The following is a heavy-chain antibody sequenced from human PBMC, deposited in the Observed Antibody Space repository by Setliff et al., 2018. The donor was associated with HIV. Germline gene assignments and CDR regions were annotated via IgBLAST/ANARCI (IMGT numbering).Heavy chain of an antibody. Sequence: PSETLSLTCNVSGLSFRNSFYNWGWIRQPPGKGLEWIGELSPSGTTRSNPSLKSRVTVSLDMSNNQFSLKVTSMTAADTAVYYCGRQAWDHQSSGYFVDYWGQGTLVTVSS. CDR3: GRQAWDHQSSGYFVDY. CDR2: LSPSGTT. J-gene: IGHJ4*02. D-gene: IGHD6-19*01. V-gene: IGHV4-39*01. CDR1: GLSFRNSFYN.